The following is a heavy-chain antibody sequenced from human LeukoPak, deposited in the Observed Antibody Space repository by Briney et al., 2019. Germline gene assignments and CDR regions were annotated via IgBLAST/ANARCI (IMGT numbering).Heavy chain of an antibody. CDR1: GFTFSSYG. CDR3: ANLLLSAYYYN. D-gene: IGHD3-3*01. J-gene: IGHJ4*02. Sequence: PGGTLRLSCAASGFTFSSYGMSWVRQAPGKGLEWVSAISGSGGSTYYADSVKGRFTISRDNSKNTLYLQMNSLRAEDTAVYYCANLLLSAYYYNWGQGTLVTVSS. CDR2: ISGSGGST. V-gene: IGHV3-23*01.